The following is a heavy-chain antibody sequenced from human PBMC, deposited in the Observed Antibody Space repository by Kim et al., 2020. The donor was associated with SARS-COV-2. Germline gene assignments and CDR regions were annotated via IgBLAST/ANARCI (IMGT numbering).Heavy chain of an antibody. CDR2: ISYDGTRT. V-gene: IGHV3-30*04. CDR3: ARDYWGIKQVATGMDV. D-gene: IGHD2-21*02. Sequence: GGSLRLSCAASGFTFSSHVIHWVRQPPGKGLEWVGMISYDGTRTFYADPVKGRFTISRDNSKNTLFLQMSSLRTDDTAVYYCARDYWGIKQVATGMDVWGQGTTVTVSS. J-gene: IGHJ6*02. CDR1: GFTFSSHV.